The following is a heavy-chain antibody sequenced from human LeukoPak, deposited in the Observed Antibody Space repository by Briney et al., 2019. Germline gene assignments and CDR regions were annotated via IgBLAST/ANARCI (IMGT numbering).Heavy chain of an antibody. CDR2: IYPGDSDT. CDR1: GYSFSYYW. Sequence: GESLKISCKGFGYSFSYYWIAWVRQMPGKGLEGMGIIYPGDSDTRYCPSFQGQVTISADKSISTDYQQWSSLRASDTAMYYCARCGEMATISSCYFDYWGQGSLVTVST. V-gene: IGHV5-51*01. J-gene: IGHJ4*02. CDR3: ARCGEMATISSCYFDY. D-gene: IGHD5-24*01.